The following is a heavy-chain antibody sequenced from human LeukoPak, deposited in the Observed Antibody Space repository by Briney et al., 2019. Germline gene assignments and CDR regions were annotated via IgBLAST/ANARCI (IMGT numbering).Heavy chain of an antibody. CDR3: AKVMYSSSWYLASLDY. CDR1: GFTFSSYW. D-gene: IGHD6-13*01. J-gene: IGHJ4*02. CDR2: IKQDGSEK. Sequence: GGSLRLSCAASGFTFSSYWMSWVRQAPGKGLEWVANIKQDGSEKYYVDSVKGRFTISRDNAKNSLYLQMNSLRAEDTAVYYCAKVMYSSSWYLASLDYWGQGTLVTVSS. V-gene: IGHV3-7*03.